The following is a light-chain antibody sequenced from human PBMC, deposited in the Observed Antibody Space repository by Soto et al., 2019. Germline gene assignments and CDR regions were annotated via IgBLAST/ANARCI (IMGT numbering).Light chain of an antibody. V-gene: IGKV3-11*01. Sequence: EIVLTQSPATLSLSPGERATLSCRASQSVSNSLAWYQQKPGQAPRLLIYDASNRATGIPARFSGSGSGTDFTLTISSLEPEDSAVYYCHQRSDWPPFTFGQGTKLEIK. J-gene: IGKJ2*01. CDR2: DAS. CDR1: QSVSNS. CDR3: HQRSDWPPFT.